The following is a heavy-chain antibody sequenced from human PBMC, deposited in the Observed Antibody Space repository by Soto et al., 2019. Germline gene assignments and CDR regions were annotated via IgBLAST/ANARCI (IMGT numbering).Heavy chain of an antibody. CDR1: GGSISSSSYY. V-gene: IGHV4-39*01. CDR2: IYYSGST. Sequence: SETLSLTCTVSGGSISSSSYYWGWIRQPPGKGLEWIGSIYYSGSTYYNPSLKSRVTISVDTSKNQFSLKLSSVTAADTAVYYCAKQSLPADAFDIWGQGTMVTVSS. CDR3: AKQSLPADAFDI. J-gene: IGHJ3*02.